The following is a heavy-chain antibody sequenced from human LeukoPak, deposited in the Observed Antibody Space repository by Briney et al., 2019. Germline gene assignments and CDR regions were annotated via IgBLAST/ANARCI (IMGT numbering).Heavy chain of an antibody. V-gene: IGHV4-59*01. Sequence: SETLSLTCTVSGGSISSYYWSWIRQPPGKGLEWIGYIYYSGTTNYNPSLKSRVTISVDTSKNQFSLKLSSVTAADAAVYYCARGVYIAAAQYAYWGQGTLVTVSS. CDR3: ARGVYIAAAQYAY. D-gene: IGHD6-13*01. CDR2: IYYSGTT. CDR1: GGSISSYY. J-gene: IGHJ4*02.